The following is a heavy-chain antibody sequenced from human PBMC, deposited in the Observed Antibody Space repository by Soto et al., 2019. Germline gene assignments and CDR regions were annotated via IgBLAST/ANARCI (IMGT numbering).Heavy chain of an antibody. D-gene: IGHD6-19*01. CDR1: GGSISSSNW. V-gene: IGHV4-4*02. CDR2: IYHSGST. CDR3: ARDGRSVAVAGAEKPYYYYYGMDV. Sequence: SETLSLTCAVSGGSISSSNWWSWFREPPGKGLEWIGEIYHSGSTNYNPSLKSRVTISVDKSKNQFSLKLSSVTAADTAVYYCARDGRSVAVAGAEKPYYYYYGMDVWGQGTTVTVSS. J-gene: IGHJ6*02.